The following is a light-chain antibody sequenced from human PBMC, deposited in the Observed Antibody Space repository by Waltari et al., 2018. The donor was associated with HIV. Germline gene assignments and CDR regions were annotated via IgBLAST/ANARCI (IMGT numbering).Light chain of an antibody. Sequence: ETVMTQSPATLSVSPGERVTLSCRASQGISDKLAWYQQKPGQAPRFLIYDASSRAPGVPARFSGSGSGTDFTLTISSLQYEDSAVYYCQQYYNWPPLTLGGGTRVEIK. V-gene: IGKV3-15*01. J-gene: IGKJ4*01. CDR3: QQYYNWPPLT. CDR1: QGISDK. CDR2: DAS.